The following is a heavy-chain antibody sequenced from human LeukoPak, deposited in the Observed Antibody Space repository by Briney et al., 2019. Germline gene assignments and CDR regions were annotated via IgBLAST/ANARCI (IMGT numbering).Heavy chain of an antibody. Sequence: SETLSLTCAVYGGSFSGYYWSWIRQPPGKGLEWIGEINHSGSTNYNPSLKSRVTISADTSKNQFSLKLSSVTAADTAVYYCTSRTYYYGMDVWGQGTTVAVSS. V-gene: IGHV4-34*01. CDR1: GGSFSGYY. CDR2: INHSGST. CDR3: TSRTYYYGMDV. D-gene: IGHD2-2*01. J-gene: IGHJ6*02.